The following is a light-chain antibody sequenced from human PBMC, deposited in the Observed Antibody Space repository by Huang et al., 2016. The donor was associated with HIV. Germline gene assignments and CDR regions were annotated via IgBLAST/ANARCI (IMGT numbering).Light chain of an antibody. V-gene: IGKV4-1*01. CDR1: QSVLYRSNNKNY. CDR3: QQYDTSPWT. J-gene: IGKJ1*01. CDR2: WAS. Sequence: DIVMTQSPDSLAVSLGERATINCKSSQSVLYRSNNKNYLAWYQQKPGQPPKLLIYWASTRESGVPDRFTGRGSGTDFSLTISSLQAEDVAVYYCQQYDTSPWTFGQGTKVEIK.